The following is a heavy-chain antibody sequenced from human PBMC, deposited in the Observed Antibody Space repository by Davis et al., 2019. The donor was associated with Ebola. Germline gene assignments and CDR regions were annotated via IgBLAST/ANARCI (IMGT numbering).Heavy chain of an antibody. J-gene: IGHJ6*02. Sequence: PSETLSLTCTVSGGSISSYYWSWIRQPAGKGLEWIGRIYTSENPNYNPSLKSRVTMSIDTSKNQFSLKLTSVTAADTAAYYCAREGYSSSPLYYYYGMDVWGQGTTVTVSS. V-gene: IGHV4-4*07. CDR1: GGSISSYY. CDR2: IYTSENP. D-gene: IGHD6-6*01. CDR3: AREGYSSSPLYYYYGMDV.